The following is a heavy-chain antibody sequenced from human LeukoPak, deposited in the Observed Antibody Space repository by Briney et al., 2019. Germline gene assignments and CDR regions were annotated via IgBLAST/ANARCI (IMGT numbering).Heavy chain of an antibody. D-gene: IGHD3-9*01. CDR2: INPNSGGT. CDR3: ARVGYDILTGYYDY. Sequence: ASVKVSCKTSGYSFTDYYKHWVRQAPGQGLEWMGWINPNSGGTNFAQRFQDRVTMTRDTSISTAYMELSRLRSDDTAVYYCARVGYDILTGYYDYWGQGTLVTVSS. CDR1: GYSFTDYY. V-gene: IGHV1-2*02. J-gene: IGHJ4*02.